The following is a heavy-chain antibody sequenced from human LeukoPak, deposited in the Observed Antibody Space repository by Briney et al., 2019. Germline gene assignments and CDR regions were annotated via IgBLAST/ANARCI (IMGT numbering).Heavy chain of an antibody. D-gene: IGHD6-13*01. CDR1: GFTFSSHW. CDR3: ARVLIAATGGDY. Sequence: GGSLRLSCAASGFTFSSHWTHWVRQAPGKGLVWVSRINTDGSTTSYADSVKGRFTISRDNAKNTVYLQMNSLRADDTAVYYCARVLIAATGGDYWGQGTLVTVFS. CDR2: INTDGSTT. J-gene: IGHJ4*02. V-gene: IGHV3-74*01.